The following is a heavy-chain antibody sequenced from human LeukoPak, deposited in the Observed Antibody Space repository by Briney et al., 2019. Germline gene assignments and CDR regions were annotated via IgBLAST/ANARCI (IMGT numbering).Heavy chain of an antibody. CDR1: GITLSNYG. CDR2: IRERGGSK. Sequence: GGSLRLSCVASGITLSNYGMSWVRQAPGKGLEWVSVIRERGGSKNYADSVKGRFIISRDTSKNTVYLQMNSLRVEDTAVYFCAKRGIVIRAVIIIGFHKEAYYFDYWGQGILVTVSS. CDR3: AKRGIVIRAVIIIGFHKEAYYFDY. J-gene: IGHJ4*02. V-gene: IGHV3-23*01. D-gene: IGHD3-10*01.